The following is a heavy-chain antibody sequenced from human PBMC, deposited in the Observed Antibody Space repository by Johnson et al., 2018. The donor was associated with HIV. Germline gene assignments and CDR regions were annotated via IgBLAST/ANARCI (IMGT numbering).Heavy chain of an antibody. CDR3: AKDLDLFQRAFDI. D-gene: IGHD3-3*01. CDR1: GFTFDHYG. CDR2: ISGSGGST. J-gene: IGHJ3*02. Sequence: VQLVESGVGVVRPGGSLRLSCAASGFTFDHYGMSWVRQAPGKGLEWVSAISGSGGSTYYADSVKGRFTISRDNSKNTLYLQMNSLRAEDTAVYYCAKDLDLFQRAFDIWGQGTMVTVSS. V-gene: IGHV3-23*04.